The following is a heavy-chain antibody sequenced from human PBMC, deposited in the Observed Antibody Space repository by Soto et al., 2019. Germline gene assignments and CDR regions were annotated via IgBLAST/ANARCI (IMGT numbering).Heavy chain of an antibody. Sequence: PSETLSLTCTVSGGSISSGGYYWSWIRQHPGKGLECIGYIYYSGSTYYNPSLKSRVTISVDTSKNQFSLKLSSVTAADTAVYYCARSSQATVITFDYWGQGTLVTVSS. CDR1: GGSISSGGYY. J-gene: IGHJ4*02. V-gene: IGHV4-31*03. CDR3: ARSSQATVITFDY. CDR2: IYYSGST. D-gene: IGHD4-17*01.